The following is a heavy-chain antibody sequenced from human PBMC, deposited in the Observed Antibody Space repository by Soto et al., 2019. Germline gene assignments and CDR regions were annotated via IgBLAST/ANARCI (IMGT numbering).Heavy chain of an antibody. CDR3: ARDSHSSYCTNGVCPSYYYYYYMDV. J-gene: IGHJ6*03. V-gene: IGHV4-59*02. CDR2: MHYTGFS. D-gene: IGHD2-8*01. Sequence: SETLSLTCSFSGDSVTSHYLTWIRQSPERGLEWIGYMHYTGFSHYNPSLKSRLTISVDRSKNQFTLQLTSVTVEDTAVYYCARDSHSSYCTNGVCPSYYYYYYMDVWGKGTTVTVSS. CDR1: GDSVTSHY.